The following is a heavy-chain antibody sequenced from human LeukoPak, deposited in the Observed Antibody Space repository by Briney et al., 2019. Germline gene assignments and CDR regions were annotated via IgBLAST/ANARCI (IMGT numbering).Heavy chain of an antibody. J-gene: IGHJ4*02. D-gene: IGHD3-10*01. CDR1: GFTFSRYW. CDR3: ARLLVYNSGGEAFDY. Sequence: RGSLRLSCAASGFTFSRYWMSWVRQAPGKGLEWVANIKKDGSEKYYVDSVKGRFTISRDNAKNSLYLQMNSLRAEDTAVYYCARLLVYNSGGEAFDYWGPGTLVTVSS. V-gene: IGHV3-7*01. CDR2: IKKDGSEK.